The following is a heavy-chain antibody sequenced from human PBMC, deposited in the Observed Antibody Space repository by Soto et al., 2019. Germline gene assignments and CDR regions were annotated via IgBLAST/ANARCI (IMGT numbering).Heavy chain of an antibody. Sequence: SLTCAVSGYSTSSGYYWSWIRQPPGKGLEWIGSIYHSGSTYYNPSLKSRVTISVDTSKNQFSLKLSSVTAADTAVYYCAREVGGAHIDYWGQGTLVTVSS. J-gene: IGHJ4*02. CDR2: IYHSGST. CDR3: AREVGGAHIDY. V-gene: IGHV4-38-2*02. D-gene: IGHD4-17*01. CDR1: GYSTSSGYY.